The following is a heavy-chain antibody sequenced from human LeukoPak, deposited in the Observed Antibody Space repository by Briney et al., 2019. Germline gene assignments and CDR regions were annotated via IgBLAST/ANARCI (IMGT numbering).Heavy chain of an antibody. V-gene: IGHV4-59*01. CDR3: ARGATEIPD. CDR2: INYNRST. J-gene: IGHJ4*02. Sequence: SETLSLPCTVSGGSISSYYSSWIRQPPGKGLEWIGYINYNRSTNYNPSLKRRVTISVDTSNNQFSLKLSSVTAADTVVYCCARGATEIPDWGQGTLVTVSS. D-gene: IGHD5-24*01. CDR1: GGSISSYY.